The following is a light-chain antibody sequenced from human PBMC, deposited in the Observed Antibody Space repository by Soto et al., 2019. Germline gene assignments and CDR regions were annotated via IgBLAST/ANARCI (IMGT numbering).Light chain of an antibody. V-gene: IGKV3-11*01. Sequence: EIVLTQSPATLSLSPGERATLSCRASQSVGGHLAWYQQKPGQAPRLLIYDASDRATGIPARFSGSGSETDFTLTISSLEPDDFAVYYCQQRNNWPPSFTFGQGTRLEI. J-gene: IGKJ5*01. CDR2: DAS. CDR1: QSVGGH. CDR3: QQRNNWPPSFT.